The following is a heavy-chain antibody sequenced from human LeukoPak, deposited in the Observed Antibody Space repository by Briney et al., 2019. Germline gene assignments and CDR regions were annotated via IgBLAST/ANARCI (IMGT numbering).Heavy chain of an antibody. CDR3: ARARFSSRNRAGYFDS. CDR2: ISGINTNT. J-gene: IGHJ4*02. CDR1: GYTFSNYG. V-gene: IGHV1-18*01. D-gene: IGHD6-13*01. Sequence: GASVKVSCKASGYTFSNYGIHWVRQAPGHGLEWMGWISGINTNTNYPQKVQGRVTMTADTSTATAYIELRSLRSDDTAVYYCARARFSSRNRAGYFDSWGEGTLVTVSS.